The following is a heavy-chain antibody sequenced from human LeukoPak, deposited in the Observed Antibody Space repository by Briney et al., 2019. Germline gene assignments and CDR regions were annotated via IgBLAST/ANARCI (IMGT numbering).Heavy chain of an antibody. J-gene: IGHJ4*02. CDR1: RFTFSNFG. D-gene: IGHD3-22*01. CDR3: AKNSYYDSSGYYREYYFDY. CDR2: ISGSGGST. V-gene: IGHV3-23*01. Sequence: GGSLRLSCAASRFTFSNFGMSWVRQAPGKGLEWVSAISGSGGSTYYADSVKGRFTISRDNSKNTLYLQMNSLRAEDTAVYYCAKNSYYDSSGYYREYYFDYWGQGTLVTVSS.